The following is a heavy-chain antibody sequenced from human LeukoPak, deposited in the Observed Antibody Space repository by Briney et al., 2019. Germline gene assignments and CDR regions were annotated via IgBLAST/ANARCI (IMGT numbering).Heavy chain of an antibody. CDR3: ARDQIGSSEDNWFDP. CDR1: GYTFTSYD. CDR2: MNPNSGNT. D-gene: IGHD6-19*01. V-gene: IGHV1-8*01. Sequence: ASVKVSCKASGYTFTSYDINWVRQATGQGLEWMGWMNPNSGNTGYAQKFQGRVTMTRNTSISTAYMELSSLRSEDTAVYYCARDQIGSSEDNWFDPWGQGTLVTVSS. J-gene: IGHJ5*02.